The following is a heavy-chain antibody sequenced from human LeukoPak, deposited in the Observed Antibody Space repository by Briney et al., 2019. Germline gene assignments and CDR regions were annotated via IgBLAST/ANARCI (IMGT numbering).Heavy chain of an antibody. J-gene: IGHJ4*02. D-gene: IGHD3-3*01. CDR3: ARGVHYDFRSGYYRY. V-gene: IGHV4-34*01. Sequence: SETLSLTCAVYGGSFSGYYWNWIRQPPGKGLEWIGEINHSGSTNYNPSLKSRVTISVDTSKNQFSLKLSSVTAADTAVYYCARGVHYDFRSGYYRYWGQGSLVTVSS. CDR2: INHSGST. CDR1: GGSFSGYY.